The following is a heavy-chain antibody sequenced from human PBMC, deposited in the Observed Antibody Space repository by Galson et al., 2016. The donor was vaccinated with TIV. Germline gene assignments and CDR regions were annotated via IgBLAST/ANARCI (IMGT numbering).Heavy chain of an antibody. CDR3: ARSGDYNYYYYYLDV. V-gene: IGHV7-4-1*02. CDR2: INTRNGHP. D-gene: IGHD4-17*01. Sequence: SVKVSCKASGYDFTSCAINWVRHAPGQGLQWLGWINTRNGHPTYAQGFTERFVFSLDTSVSTAYLQISSLTADDTAIYYCARSGDYNYYYYYLDVWAKGTTVTVSS. CDR1: GYDFTSCA. J-gene: IGHJ6*03.